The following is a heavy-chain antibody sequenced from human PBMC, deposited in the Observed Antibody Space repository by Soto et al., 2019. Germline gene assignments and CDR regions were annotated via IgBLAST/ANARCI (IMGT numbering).Heavy chain of an antibody. J-gene: IGHJ6*02. D-gene: IGHD3-10*01. CDR2: IIPIFGTA. Sequence: QVQLVQSGAEVKKPGSSVKVSCKASGGTFSSYAISWVRQAPGQGLEWMGGIIPIFGTANYAQKFQGRVTITADESTSTAYMELSRLRSEDTAVYYCARVLGLLWFGELQIMDVWGQGTTVTVSS. CDR3: ARVLGLLWFGELQIMDV. CDR1: GGTFSSYA. V-gene: IGHV1-69*01.